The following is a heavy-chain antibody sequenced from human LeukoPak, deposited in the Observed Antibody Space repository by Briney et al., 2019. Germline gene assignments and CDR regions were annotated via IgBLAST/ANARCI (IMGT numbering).Heavy chain of an antibody. D-gene: IGHD5-24*01. CDR2: IYDSGST. CDR1: GGSISRYY. J-gene: IGHJ3*02. CDR3: ARDEMNDAFDI. V-gene: IGHV4-59*01. Sequence: SETLSLTCTVSGGSISRYYWSWIRQPPGKGLEWIGYIYDSGSTNYNPSLKSRVTISIDTSKNQFSLKLSSVTAADTAVYYCARDEMNDAFDIWGQGTMVTVSS.